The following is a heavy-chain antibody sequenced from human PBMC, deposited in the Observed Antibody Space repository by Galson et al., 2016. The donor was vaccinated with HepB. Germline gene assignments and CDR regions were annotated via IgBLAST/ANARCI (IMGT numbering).Heavy chain of an antibody. CDR1: GFTFEDYA. CDR3: VKDYGEWLGAFDS. Sequence: SLRLSCAASGFTFEDYAIHWVRQVPGKGLEWVASINRNSVIIGYADSVKGRFTITRDNAKNSVYLQMDFVRVEGTARYHCVKDYGEWLGAFDSWGQGVLVIVSS. V-gene: IGHV3-9*01. CDR2: INRNSVII. J-gene: IGHJ4*01. D-gene: IGHD6-19*01.